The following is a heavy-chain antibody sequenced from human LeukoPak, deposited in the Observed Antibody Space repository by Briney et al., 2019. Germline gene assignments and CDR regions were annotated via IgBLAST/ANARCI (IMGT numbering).Heavy chain of an antibody. V-gene: IGHV3-48*01. D-gene: IGHD5-12*01. CDR1: GFTFSSYW. Sequence: GGSLRLSCAASGFTFSSYWMNWVRQAPGKGLEWVSYISSSGTTISYAQSVKGRFTITRDNSKNTLYLQMNSLRAEDTAVYYCAKGSGYVHSYYYYYMDVWGKGTTVTISS. CDR3: AKGSGYVHSYYYYYMDV. CDR2: ISSSGTTI. J-gene: IGHJ6*03.